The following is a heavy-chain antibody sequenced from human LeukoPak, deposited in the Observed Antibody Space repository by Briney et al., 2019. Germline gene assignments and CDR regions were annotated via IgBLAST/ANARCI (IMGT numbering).Heavy chain of an antibody. J-gene: IGHJ3*02. D-gene: IGHD3-9*01. Sequence: ASVKVSFKASGYTFTSYGISWVRQAPGQGLEWMGWISAYNGNINYAQKLQGRVTMTTDTSTSTAYMELRSLRSDDTAVYYCARGAPELRSFDWFSTDHAFDIWGQGTMVTVSS. CDR2: ISAYNGNI. CDR3: ARGAPELRSFDWFSTDHAFDI. V-gene: IGHV1-18*01. CDR1: GYTFTSYG.